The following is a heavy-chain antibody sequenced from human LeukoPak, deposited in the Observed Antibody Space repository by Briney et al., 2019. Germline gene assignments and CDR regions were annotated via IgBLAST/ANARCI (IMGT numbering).Heavy chain of an antibody. CDR3: AREGCSSTSCYSRAAFDI. D-gene: IGHD2-2*01. J-gene: IGHJ3*02. Sequence: PGGSLRLSCAASGFTFSDYYMSWIRQAPGKGLEWVSYISSSSSYTNYADSVKGRFTISRDNAKNSLYLQMNSLRAEDTAVYYCAREGCSSTSCYSRAAFDIWGQGPMVTVSS. CDR1: GFTFSDYY. CDR2: ISSSSSYT. V-gene: IGHV3-11*06.